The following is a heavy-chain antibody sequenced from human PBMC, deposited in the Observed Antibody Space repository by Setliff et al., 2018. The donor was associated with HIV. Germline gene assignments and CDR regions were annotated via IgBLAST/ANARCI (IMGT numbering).Heavy chain of an antibody. V-gene: IGHV3-48*01. CDR2: ISSSGSTI. D-gene: IGHD3-10*01. Sequence: GGSLRLSCAASGFTFSSYAMHWVRQAPGKGLEWVSYISSSGSTIYYADSVKGRFTISRDNAKNSLYLQMNSLRAEDTAVYYCATDYYGSSFDYWGQGTLVTVSS. CDR3: ATDYYGSSFDY. J-gene: IGHJ4*02. CDR1: GFTFSSYA.